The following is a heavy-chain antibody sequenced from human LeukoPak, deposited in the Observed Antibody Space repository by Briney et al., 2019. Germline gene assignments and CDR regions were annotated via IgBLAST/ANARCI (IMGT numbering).Heavy chain of an antibody. CDR2: FYNSGRS. J-gene: IGHJ4*02. CDR3: TRGAGWLIDY. D-gene: IGHD3-16*01. Sequence: SETLPLTCTVSDDSISDYYRGWIRQPPGKGLEWIGYFYNSGRSTYNPSLKSRVTISADTSKNHFSLKLNSVTTADTAVYYCTRGAGWLIDYWGQGTLVTVSS. V-gene: IGHV4-59*01. CDR1: DDSISDYY.